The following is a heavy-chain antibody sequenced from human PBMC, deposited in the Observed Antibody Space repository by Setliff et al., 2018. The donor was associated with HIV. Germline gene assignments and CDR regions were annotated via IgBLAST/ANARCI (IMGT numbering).Heavy chain of an antibody. D-gene: IGHD3-10*01. CDR2: IYHDGST. J-gene: IGHJ5*02. CDR1: GYSITNGYY. Sequence: PSETLSLTCSVSGYSITNGYYWGWIRQPPGKGLEWVGSIYHDGSTYYNPSLRGRVTISVDTSKNQFSLKLSSVTAADTAVYYCARYYGSGTYHRWFDPWGQGTPVTVSS. V-gene: IGHV4-38-2*02. CDR3: ARYYGSGTYHRWFDP.